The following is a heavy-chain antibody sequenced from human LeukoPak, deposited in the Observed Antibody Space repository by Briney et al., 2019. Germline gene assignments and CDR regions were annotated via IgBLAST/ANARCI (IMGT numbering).Heavy chain of an antibody. CDR3: ARVGWELMGGPGGFQPAPAAFDI. J-gene: IGHJ3*02. CDR1: GYSFSSYV. V-gene: IGHV1-3*01. CDR2: INAGNGKA. Sequence: GASVKVSCKASGYSFSSYVMHWVRQAPGQRLEWMGWINAGNGKAKYSQKNQGRVTLTTDTSASTVYMDLSSLTTEDTAVYYCARVGWELMGGPGGFQPAPAAFDIWGQGTMVTVSS. D-gene: IGHD1-26*01.